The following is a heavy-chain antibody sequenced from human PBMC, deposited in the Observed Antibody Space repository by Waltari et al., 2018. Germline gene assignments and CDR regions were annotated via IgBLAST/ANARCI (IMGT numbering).Heavy chain of an antibody. Sequence: QVQLVQSGAEVKKPGSSVKVSCKASGGTFSSYAISWVRQAPGQGLEWMGGIIPILGIANYAQKVQGRVTITADKSTSTAYMELSSLRSEDTAVYYCARDLNWNYLEVGYYYYYMDVWGKGTTVTVSS. J-gene: IGHJ6*03. V-gene: IGHV1-69*10. CDR1: GGTFSSYA. D-gene: IGHD1-7*01. CDR3: ARDLNWNYLEVGYYYYYMDV. CDR2: IIPILGIA.